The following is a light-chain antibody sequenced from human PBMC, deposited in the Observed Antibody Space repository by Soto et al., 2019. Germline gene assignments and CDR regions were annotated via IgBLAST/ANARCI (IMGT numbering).Light chain of an antibody. Sequence: QSALTQPPSLSGTPGQRVTISCSRSHSNIGRYSVNWYQHFPGTAPKILIYSDDERPSGVPDRFSGSKSGTSASLAISGLESEDEAEYYCAAWDDNLNGPLFGGGTKLTVL. CDR2: SDD. V-gene: IGLV1-44*01. CDR1: HSNIGRYS. J-gene: IGLJ3*02. CDR3: AAWDDNLNGPL.